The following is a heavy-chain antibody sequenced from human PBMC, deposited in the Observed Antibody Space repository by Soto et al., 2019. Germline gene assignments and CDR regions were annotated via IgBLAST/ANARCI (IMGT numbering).Heavy chain of an antibody. CDR1: GYTFTSYA. D-gene: IGHD2-15*01. CDR2: INSGNGNT. V-gene: IGHV1-3*01. CDR3: ATPRVPVVTGKWCFDY. Sequence: GASVKVSCKASGYTFTSYAMHWVRQAPGQRLEWMGWINSGNGNTKHSQKFQGRVTITRDTSASTAYMELSSLRSEDTAVYYCATPRVPVVTGKWCFDYWGQGTLVTAPQ. J-gene: IGHJ4*02.